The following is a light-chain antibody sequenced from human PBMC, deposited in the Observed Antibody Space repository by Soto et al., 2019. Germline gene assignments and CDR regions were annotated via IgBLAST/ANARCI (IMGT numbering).Light chain of an antibody. CDR3: LQHNTYPRT. J-gene: IGKJ1*01. CDR2: EAS. Sequence: DIQMTHSPSSLSDFEGERVIFPCGQSQGIRNDLGWYQQKPGKAPKRLIYEASSLQRGVPSRFSGSGSGTEFTLTISSLQPEDFATYYCLQHNTYPRTFGQGTKVEIK. CDR1: QGIRND. V-gene: IGKV1-17*01.